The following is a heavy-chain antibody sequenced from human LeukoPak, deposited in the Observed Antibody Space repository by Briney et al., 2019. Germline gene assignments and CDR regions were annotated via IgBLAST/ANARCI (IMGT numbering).Heavy chain of an antibody. CDR2: ISYDGSNK. Sequence: PGRSLRLSCASSGFTFSSYGMHWVRQPPGKGLECVAVISYDGSNKYYADSVKGRFTISRDNSKNTLYLQMNSLRAEDTAVYYCAKSISRGKQQLVPGGRYYYYYYGMDVWGQGTTVTVSS. CDR3: AKSISRGKQQLVPGGRYYYYYYGMDV. CDR1: GFTFSSYG. D-gene: IGHD6-13*01. J-gene: IGHJ6*02. V-gene: IGHV3-30*18.